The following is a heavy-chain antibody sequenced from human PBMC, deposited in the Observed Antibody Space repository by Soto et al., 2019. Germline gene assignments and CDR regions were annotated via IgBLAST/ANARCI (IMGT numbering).Heavy chain of an antibody. CDR2: IYYSGST. D-gene: IGHD2-15*01. CDR3: ARRRDDCSGGSCWARFDY. Sequence: QLQLQESGPGLVKPSETLSLTCTVSGGSISSSSYYWGWIRQPPGKGLEWIGSIYYSGSTYYNPSLKSRVTISVDTSKNQFSLKLSSVTAADTAVYYCARRRDDCSGGSCWARFDYWGQGTLVTVSS. V-gene: IGHV4-39*01. CDR1: GGSISSSSYY. J-gene: IGHJ4*02.